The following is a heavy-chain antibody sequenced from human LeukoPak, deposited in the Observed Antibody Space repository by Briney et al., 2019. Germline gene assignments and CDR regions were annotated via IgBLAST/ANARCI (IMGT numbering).Heavy chain of an antibody. J-gene: IGHJ4*02. V-gene: IGHV3-49*04. CDR1: GFTLGDYV. CDR3: TREEDTMIRVRSYFDY. D-gene: IGHD3-22*01. CDR2: IRSKAYRGTT. Sequence: PGGSLRLSCTASGFTLGDYVMNWVRQAPGKGVEWVGFIRSKAYRGTTEYAASVRGRFTISRDDSKTIAYLQMNSLKTEDTAVYYCTREEDTMIRVRSYFDYWSQPTLLTVSS.